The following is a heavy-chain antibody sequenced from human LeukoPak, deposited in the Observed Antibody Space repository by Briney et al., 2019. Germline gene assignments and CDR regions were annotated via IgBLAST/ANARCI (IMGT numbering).Heavy chain of an antibody. CDR2: INHSGST. CDR1: GGSFSGYY. D-gene: IGHD3-10*01. J-gene: IGHJ4*02. CDR3: ARWFGAIDY. Sequence: SETLSLTCAVYGGSFSGYYWSWIRQPPGKGLEWIGEINHSGSTNYNPSLKSRVTISVDTSKNQLSLKLSFVTAADTAVYYCARWFGAIDYWGQGTLVTVSS. V-gene: IGHV4-34*01.